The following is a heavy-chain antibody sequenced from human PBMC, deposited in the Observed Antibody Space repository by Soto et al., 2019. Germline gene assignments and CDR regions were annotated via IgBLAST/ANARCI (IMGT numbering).Heavy chain of an antibody. Sequence: QVQMVEFGGDLVKPGGSLRLSFAASGYTFSDYYVSWIRQAPGKGLEWISYIDTSGTKIYYADSVKGRFTITRDNAKNSLYLQMNSLRDDDTAVYSCASHYDMWSGYLSSVDYLGQGTLVPVSS. V-gene: IGHV3-11*01. CDR1: GYTFSDYY. J-gene: IGHJ4*02. D-gene: IGHD3-3*01. CDR2: IDTSGTKI. CDR3: ASHYDMWSGYLSSVDY.